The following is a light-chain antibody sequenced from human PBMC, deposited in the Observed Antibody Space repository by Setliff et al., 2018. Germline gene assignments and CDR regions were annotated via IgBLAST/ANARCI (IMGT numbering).Light chain of an antibody. J-gene: IGLJ2*01. CDR3: GTWDSSLSALV. CDR2: DND. Sequence: QSVLTQPPSVSAAPGQKVTISCSGSGSNIGDNYVSWYQQLPGTAPKVLICDNDKRPSGIPDRFSGSKSGTSATLGITGLQTGDEADYYCGTWDSSLSALVFGGGTKVTV. V-gene: IGLV1-51*01. CDR1: GSNIGDNY.